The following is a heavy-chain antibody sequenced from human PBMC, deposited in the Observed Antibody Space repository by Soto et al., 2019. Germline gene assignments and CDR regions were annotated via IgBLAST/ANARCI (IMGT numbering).Heavy chain of an antibody. Sequence: GGSLRLSCAASGFTFSSYDMHWVRQATGKGLEWVAAIGTAGDPTYPGYVKGRFSISRENAKNALYLQMNSLRDGDTAVYYCARGDSKASYAFDIWGQGTMVTVSS. D-gene: IGHD6-13*01. J-gene: IGHJ3*02. V-gene: IGHV3-13*05. CDR3: ARGDSKASYAFDI. CDR1: GFTFSSYD. CDR2: IGTAGDP.